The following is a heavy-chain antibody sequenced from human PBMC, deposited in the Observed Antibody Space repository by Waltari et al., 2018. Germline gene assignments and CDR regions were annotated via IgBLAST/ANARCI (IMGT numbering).Heavy chain of an antibody. J-gene: IGHJ4*02. D-gene: IGHD6-13*01. CDR2: FDAEDGET. CDR3: ATSPIALFGTLY. CDR1: GNTLTELS. V-gene: IGHV1-24*01. Sequence: QVQLVQSGAEVKKPGASVKVSCQVSGNTLTELSMHWVRQAPGKGLEWMGGFDAEDGETIYEQSFQGRVTMTEDTSTDTAYMEVSSLRSEDTAVYYCATSPIALFGTLYWGQGTLVTVSS.